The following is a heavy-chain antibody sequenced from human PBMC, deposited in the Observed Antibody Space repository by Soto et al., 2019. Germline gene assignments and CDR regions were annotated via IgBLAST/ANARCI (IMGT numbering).Heavy chain of an antibody. V-gene: IGHV3-23*01. CDR2: MSNSGDRT. D-gene: IGHD2-8*02. J-gene: IGHJ4*02. CDR1: GLIFRNYA. Sequence: DVQLLESGGGLVQPGGSLRLSCVASGLIFRNYAINWVRQAPGKGLEWVSAMSNSGDRTYYADSVKGRFTISRDSSKNTVYLQINSLRAEDTAVYYCANLLVPLDHWGQGTLVTVSS. CDR3: ANLLVPLDH.